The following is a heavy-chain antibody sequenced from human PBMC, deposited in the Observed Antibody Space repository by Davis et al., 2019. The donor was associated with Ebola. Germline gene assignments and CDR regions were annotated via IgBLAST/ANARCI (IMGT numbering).Heavy chain of an antibody. CDR2: IYSDGST. CDR1: GFTVSGNY. D-gene: IGHD1-14*01. CDR3: TKGSGTFEDVHFDH. Sequence: GESLKISCAASGFTVSGNYMSWVRQAPGKGLDWVSVIYSDGSTHNAGSVKGRFIISRDSSMNTVYLQMNSLRPEDTAIYYCTKGSGTFEDVHFDHWGQGTLLTVSS. J-gene: IGHJ5*02. V-gene: IGHV3-53*01.